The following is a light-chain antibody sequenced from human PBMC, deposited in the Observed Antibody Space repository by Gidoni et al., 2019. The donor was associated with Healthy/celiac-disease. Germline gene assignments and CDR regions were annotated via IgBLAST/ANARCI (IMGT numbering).Light chain of an antibody. CDR3: QQLNSYRYT. Sequence: QLTQPPSFLSASVRYRVTITCRASQGISSYLAWYQQKPGKAPKLLIYAASTLQCGVPSRFSGSGSGTEFTLTISSLQPEDFATYYCQQLNSYRYTFGQGTKLEIK. V-gene: IGKV1-9*01. CDR2: AAS. J-gene: IGKJ2*01. CDR1: QGISSY.